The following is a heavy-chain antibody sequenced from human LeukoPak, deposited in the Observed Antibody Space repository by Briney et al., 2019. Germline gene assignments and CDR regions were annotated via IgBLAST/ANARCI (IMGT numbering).Heavy chain of an antibody. J-gene: IGHJ4*02. V-gene: IGHV4-31*03. CDR3: AREQYSGSFFDY. D-gene: IGHD1-26*01. CDR1: GGSISSGDSY. Sequence: SQTLSLTCTVSGGSISSGDSYWNWIRQHPGKGLEWIGYIYYSGSTYYNPSLKSRVTISVDTSKNQFSLKLSSVTAADTAVYFCAREQYSGSFFDYWGQGTLVTVSS. CDR2: IYYSGST.